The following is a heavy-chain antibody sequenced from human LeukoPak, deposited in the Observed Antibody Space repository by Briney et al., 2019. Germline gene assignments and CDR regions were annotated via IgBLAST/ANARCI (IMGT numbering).Heavy chain of an antibody. CDR2: IYYSGST. V-gene: IGHV4-39*07. D-gene: IGHD3-3*01. CDR1: GGSISSSSYY. J-gene: IGHJ4*02. CDR3: ARSAFWSGYYTLDY. Sequence: SETLSLTCTVSGGSISSSSYYWGSIRQPPGKGLEWIGSIYYSGSTYYNPSLKSRVTISVDTSKNQFSLKLSSVTAAVTAVYYCARSAFWSGYYTLDYWGQGTLVTVSS.